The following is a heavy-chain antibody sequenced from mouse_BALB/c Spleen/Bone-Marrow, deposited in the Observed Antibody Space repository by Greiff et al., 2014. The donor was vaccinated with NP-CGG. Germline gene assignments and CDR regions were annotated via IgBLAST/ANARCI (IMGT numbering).Heavy chain of an antibody. J-gene: IGHJ4*01. CDR2: ISDGGSYT. V-gene: IGHV5-4*02. CDR1: GFTFSDYY. CDR3: ARDRRITTATYAMDY. D-gene: IGHD1-2*01. Sequence: EVHLVESGGGLVKPGGSLKLSCAASGFTFSDYYMYWVRQTPEKRLECVATISDGGSYTYYPDSVKGRFTISRDNSKNNLYLQMSSLKSEDTAMYYCARDRRITTATYAMDYWGQGTSVTVSS.